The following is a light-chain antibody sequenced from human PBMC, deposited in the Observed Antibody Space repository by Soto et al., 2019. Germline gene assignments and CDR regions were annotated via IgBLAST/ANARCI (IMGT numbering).Light chain of an antibody. CDR1: QSISSW. Sequence: DIQMTQSPSTLSASVGDRVTITCRASQSISSWLAWYQQKPGKAPKLLIYDASSLASGVPSRFSGSGSGTEFTLTISSLQADDFASYYCQQYNSYSWTFGQGTKVEIK. V-gene: IGKV1-5*01. J-gene: IGKJ1*01. CDR2: DAS. CDR3: QQYNSYSWT.